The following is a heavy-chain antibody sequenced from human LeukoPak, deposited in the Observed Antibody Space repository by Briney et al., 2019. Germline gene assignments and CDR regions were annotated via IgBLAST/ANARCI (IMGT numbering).Heavy chain of an antibody. V-gene: IGHV4-59*01. J-gene: IGHJ4*02. D-gene: IGHD3-10*01. CDR2: TYYSGST. CDR1: GGSISSYY. Sequence: SETLSLTCTVSGGSISSYYWSWIRQPPGKGLEWIGYTYYSGSTNYNPSLKSRVTISVDTSKNQFSLKLSSVTAADTAVYYCASGADYYGSADYWGQGTLVTVSS. CDR3: ASGADYYGSADY.